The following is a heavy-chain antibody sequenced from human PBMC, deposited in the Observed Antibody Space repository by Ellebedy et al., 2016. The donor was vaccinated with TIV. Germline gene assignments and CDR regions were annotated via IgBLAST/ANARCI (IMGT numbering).Heavy chain of an antibody. J-gene: IGHJ4*02. Sequence: GESLKISCAASGFIFSNAWVNWVRQAPGKGLEWVGRIKTTTGGGATDYAAPVKGIFILSRDDSKNTLYLQMNSLKTEDTAVYYCTTELCSSGCFPVIYWGQGTLVTVSS. D-gene: IGHD2-15*01. CDR2: IKTTTGGGAT. CDR3: TTELCSSGCFPVIY. V-gene: IGHV3-15*07. CDR1: GFIFSNAW.